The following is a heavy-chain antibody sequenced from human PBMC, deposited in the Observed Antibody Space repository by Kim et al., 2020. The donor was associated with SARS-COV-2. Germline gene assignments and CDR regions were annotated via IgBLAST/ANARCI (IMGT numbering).Heavy chain of an antibody. V-gene: IGHV4-61*02. CDR3: ASATAEYQLRTRSWWYFDL. CDR1: GGSISSGSYY. Sequence: SQTLSLTCTVSGGSISSGSYYWSWIRQPAGKGLEWIGRIYTSGSTNYNPSLKSRVTISVDTSKNQFSLKLSSVTAADTAVYYCASATAEYQLRTRSWWYFDLWGRGTLVTVSS. J-gene: IGHJ2*01. CDR2: IYTSGST. D-gene: IGHD2-2*01.